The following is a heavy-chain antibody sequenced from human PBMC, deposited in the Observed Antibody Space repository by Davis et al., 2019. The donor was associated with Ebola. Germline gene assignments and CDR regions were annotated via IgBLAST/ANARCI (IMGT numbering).Heavy chain of an antibody. J-gene: IGHJ6*02. Sequence: GESLKISCVASGFTFSGSWMSWVRQAPGKGLEWVAVIWYDGSNKYYADSVKGRFTISRDNAKNSLYLQMNSLRAEDTAVYYCARVYITMVQGLGIKQYGMDVWGQGTTVTVSS. CDR2: IWYDGSNK. D-gene: IGHD3-10*01. CDR1: GFTFSGSW. V-gene: IGHV3-33*08. CDR3: ARVYITMVQGLGIKQYGMDV.